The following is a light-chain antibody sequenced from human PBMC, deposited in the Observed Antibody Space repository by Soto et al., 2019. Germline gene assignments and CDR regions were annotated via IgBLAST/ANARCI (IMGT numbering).Light chain of an antibody. Sequence: EIGMTQSPATLSVSPGERATLSCRASESVSSNLAWYQQKPGQAPRLLIYGASTRATGIPARFSGSGSGTEFTLTISSLHSEDFALYYCQQYNNWLTFGGGTKVEIK. CDR1: ESVSSN. CDR3: QQYNNWLT. CDR2: GAS. J-gene: IGKJ4*01. V-gene: IGKV3-15*01.